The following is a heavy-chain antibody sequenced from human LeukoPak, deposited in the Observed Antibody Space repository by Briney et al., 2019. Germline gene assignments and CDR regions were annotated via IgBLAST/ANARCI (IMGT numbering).Heavy chain of an antibody. D-gene: IGHD6-19*01. CDR1: GFTFSSYW. J-gene: IGHJ4*02. CDR2: INSDGSST. CDR3: AREGYSSGWYMSTFRVSEFDY. Sequence: GGSLRLSCAASGFTFSSYWMHWVRQAPGKGLVWVSRINSDGSSTSYADSVKGRFTISRDNAKNSLYLQMNSLRAEDTAVYYCAREGYSSGWYMSTFRVSEFDYWGQGTLVTVSS. V-gene: IGHV3-74*01.